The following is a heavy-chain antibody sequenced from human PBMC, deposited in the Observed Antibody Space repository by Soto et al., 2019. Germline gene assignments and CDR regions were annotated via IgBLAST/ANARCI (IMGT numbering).Heavy chain of an antibody. D-gene: IGHD2-15*01. CDR2: IIPIFGTA. CDR1: GGTFSSYA. Sequence: GASVKVSCKASGGTFSSYAISWVRQAPGQGLEWMGGIIPIFGTANYAQKFQGRVTITADESTSTAYMELSSLRSEDTAVYYCARDLKCSGGSCYPNWFDPWGQGT. J-gene: IGHJ5*02. V-gene: IGHV1-69*13. CDR3: ARDLKCSGGSCYPNWFDP.